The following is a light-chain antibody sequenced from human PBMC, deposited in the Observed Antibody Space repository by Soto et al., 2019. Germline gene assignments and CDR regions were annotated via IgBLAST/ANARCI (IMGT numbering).Light chain of an antibody. J-gene: IGKJ1*01. V-gene: IGKV3-15*01. CDR3: QQYHTWPIT. CDR2: DIS. Sequence: VLTQSPGTLSLSPGERATLSCRASQSVSSNLAWYQQKPGQPPRLLIYDISTGATGIPARFSGSGSGTEFTLTISSLQSEDCAIYYCQQYHTWPITFGQGTTVDIK. CDR1: QSVSSN.